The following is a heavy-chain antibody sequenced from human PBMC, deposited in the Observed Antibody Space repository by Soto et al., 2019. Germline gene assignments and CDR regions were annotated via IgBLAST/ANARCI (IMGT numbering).Heavy chain of an antibody. D-gene: IGHD2-2*01. J-gene: IGHJ6*03. CDR3: ARLGPDCSSTSCPPYVYMDV. CDR1: GYSFTSYW. CDR2: IYPGDSDT. Sequence: GESLKISCKGSGYSFTSYWIGWVRQMPGKGLEWMGIIYPGDSDTRYSPSFQGQVTISADKSISTAYLQWSSLKASDTAMYYYARLGPDCSSTSCPPYVYMDVWGKGTTVTVSS. V-gene: IGHV5-51*01.